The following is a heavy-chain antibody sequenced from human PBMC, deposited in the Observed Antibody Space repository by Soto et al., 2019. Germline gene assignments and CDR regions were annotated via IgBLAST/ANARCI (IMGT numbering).Heavy chain of an antibody. J-gene: IGHJ4*02. Sequence: QVQLVQSGAEVKKPGASAKVSCKATGYYFASYDINWVRQATGQGLEWMGWMNPNSGNTAYAQKFQGRVTMTRNTSISTAYMELSSLRSEDTAVYYCARVELDYFDYWGQGTLVTVPS. CDR1: GYYFASYD. CDR3: ARVELDYFDY. D-gene: IGHD3-10*01. CDR2: MNPNSGNT. V-gene: IGHV1-8*01.